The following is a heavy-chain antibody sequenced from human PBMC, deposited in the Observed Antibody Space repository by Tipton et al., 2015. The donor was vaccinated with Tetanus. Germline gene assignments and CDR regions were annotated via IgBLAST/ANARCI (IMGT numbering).Heavy chain of an antibody. CDR3: ARAHCTDGVCNFDF. Sequence: VQLVQSGGEVKKPGESLKISCKGSGYIFNNYWIGWVRQKPGKGLEWMGIIYPGDSDTRYSPPSQGQVTISVYKSINTAFLQWSSLKASDTSMFYCARAHCTDGVCNFDFWGQGALVTVAS. CDR1: GYIFNNYW. D-gene: IGHD2-8*01. J-gene: IGHJ4*02. V-gene: IGHV5-51*01. CDR2: IYPGDSDT.